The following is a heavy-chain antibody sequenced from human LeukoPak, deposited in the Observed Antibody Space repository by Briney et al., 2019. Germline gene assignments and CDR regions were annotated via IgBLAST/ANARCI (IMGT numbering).Heavy chain of an antibody. J-gene: IGHJ4*02. D-gene: IGHD3-10*01. V-gene: IGHV4-59*01. CDR3: ARVLMVRGVIDY. CDR2: IYYSGST. CDR1: GGSISSYY. Sequence: PSETLSLTCTVSGGSISSYYWSWIRQPPGKGLEWIGYIYYSGSTNYNPSLKSRVTISVDTSKNQFSLKLSSVTAADTAVYYCARVLMVRGVIDYWGQGTLVTVSS.